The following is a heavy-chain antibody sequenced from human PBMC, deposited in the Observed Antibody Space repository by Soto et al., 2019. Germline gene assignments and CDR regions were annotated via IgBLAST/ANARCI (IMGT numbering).Heavy chain of an antibody. Sequence: SETLSLTCLVSSDSIKSNYWWAWVRQAPGQALEWIGEIYHSGSAIYKPSLKSRVTLSLDRSENAFSLTINSVTAEDTAVYYSTRSTPIIAVAVYNWFDPWGQGTLVTVSS. CDR3: TRSTPIIAVAVYNWFDP. J-gene: IGHJ5*02. V-gene: IGHV4-4*02. CDR1: SDSIKSNYW. CDR2: IYHSGSA. D-gene: IGHD6-19*01.